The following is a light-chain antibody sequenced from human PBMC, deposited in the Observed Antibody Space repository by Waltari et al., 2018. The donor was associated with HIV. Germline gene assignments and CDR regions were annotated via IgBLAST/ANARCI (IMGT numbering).Light chain of an antibody. V-gene: IGLV2-8*01. CDR1: SRDVGGSEY. J-gene: IGLJ6*01. CDR3: ASYGDTNRVL. Sequence: QSALTQPPSPSGSLGQSVTISCTGTSRDVGGSEYVSWYQQHPDKAPNLIIYEVNKRPSGGPDRFSGSKSDNTASLTVAGLQDDDEAHYYCASYGDTNRVLFGGGTRVTVL. CDR2: EVN.